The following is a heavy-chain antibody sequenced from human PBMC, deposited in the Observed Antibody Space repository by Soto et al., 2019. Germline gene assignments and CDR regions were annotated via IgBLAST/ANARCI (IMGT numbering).Heavy chain of an antibody. CDR3: ARPQGYSYAEYYFDY. CDR1: GYSFTSYW. Sequence: LQLSCKGSGYSFTSYWIGWVRQMPGKGLEWMGIIYPGDSDTRYSPSFQGQVTISADKSISTAYLQWSSLKASDTAMYYCARPQGYSYAEYYFDYWGQGTLVTVSS. V-gene: IGHV5-51*01. CDR2: IYPGDSDT. J-gene: IGHJ4*02. D-gene: IGHD5-18*01.